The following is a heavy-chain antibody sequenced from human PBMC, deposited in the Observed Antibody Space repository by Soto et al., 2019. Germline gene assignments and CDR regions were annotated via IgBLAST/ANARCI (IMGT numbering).Heavy chain of an antibody. CDR1: GFTFSTYA. CDR2: ISASGTST. V-gene: IGHV3-23*01. CDR3: SGAESPDTAYFSLY. D-gene: IGHD1-26*01. J-gene: IGHJ4*02. Sequence: PGGSLRLSCAASGFTFSTYAMSWVRQAPGKGLEWVSAISASGTSTYYADSVKGRFTISRDNSKNTLFLQMNSLRAEDSAVYYCSGAESPDTAYFSLYWGQGTPVTVSS.